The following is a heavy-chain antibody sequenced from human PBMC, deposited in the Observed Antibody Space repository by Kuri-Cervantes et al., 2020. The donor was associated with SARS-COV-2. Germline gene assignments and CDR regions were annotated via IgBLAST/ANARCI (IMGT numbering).Heavy chain of an antibody. CDR3: ARDDSDRYYYDSSGYATYYFDY. Sequence: SVKVSCKASGYTFTGYYMHWVRQAPGQGLEWMGGIIPIFGTANYAQKFQGRVTITADKSTSTACMELSSLRSEDTAVYYCARDDSDRYYYDSSGYATYYFDYWGQGTLVTVSS. D-gene: IGHD3-22*01. V-gene: IGHV1-69*06. CDR1: GYTFTGYY. J-gene: IGHJ4*02. CDR2: IIPIFGTA.